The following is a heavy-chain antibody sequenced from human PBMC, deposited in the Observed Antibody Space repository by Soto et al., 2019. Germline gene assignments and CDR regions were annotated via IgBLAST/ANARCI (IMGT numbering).Heavy chain of an antibody. CDR2: IHHSGST. J-gene: IGHJ5*02. CDR3: AKTVVAATNWFDP. Sequence: SETLSLTCTVSGGSISSRGYSWPWIRQPPGEGLEWIGHIHHSGSTYYNPSLKSRLTISIDASKNQFSLNLSSVTVADTAVYYCAKTVVAATNWFDPWGQGTLVTVSS. V-gene: IGHV4-31*03. CDR1: GGSISSRGYS. D-gene: IGHD2-15*01.